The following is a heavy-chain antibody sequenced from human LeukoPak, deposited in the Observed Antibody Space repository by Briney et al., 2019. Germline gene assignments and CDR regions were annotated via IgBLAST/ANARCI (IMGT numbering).Heavy chain of an antibody. J-gene: IGHJ4*02. Sequence: SETLSLTCTVSGGSISSSNYYWGWIRQPPGKGLEWIGSIYYSGSTYYSPSLKSRVTISVDTSKNQFSLKLSSVTAADTAVYYCARQTGSGLFILPGGQGTLVTVSS. CDR1: GGSISSSNYY. CDR3: ARQTGSGLFILP. CDR2: IYYSGST. V-gene: IGHV4-39*01. D-gene: IGHD3/OR15-3a*01.